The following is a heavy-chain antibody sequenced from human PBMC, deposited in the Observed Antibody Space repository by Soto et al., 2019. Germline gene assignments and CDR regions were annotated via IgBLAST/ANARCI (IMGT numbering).Heavy chain of an antibody. CDR1: GFTFSSYS. J-gene: IGHJ6*02. CDR2: ISSSSTI. V-gene: IGHV3-48*02. D-gene: IGHD2-2*02. CDR3: ARDRWGVVVPAAIYYYYYGMDV. Sequence: GGSLRLSCAASGFTFSSYSMNWVRQAPGKGLEWVSYISSSSTIYYADSVKGRSTISRDNAKNSLYLQMNSLRDEDTAVYYCARDRWGVVVPAAIYYYYYGMDVWGQGTTVTVSS.